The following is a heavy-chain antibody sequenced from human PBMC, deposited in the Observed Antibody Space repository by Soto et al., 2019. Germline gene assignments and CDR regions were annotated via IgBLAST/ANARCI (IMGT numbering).Heavy chain of an antibody. V-gene: IGHV4-39*01. CDR3: ARQEVEVVAASLYYYYSMDV. D-gene: IGHD2-15*01. CDR1: GGSISSSSYY. CDR2: IYYSGST. Sequence: QLQLQESGPGLVKPSETLSLTCTVSGGSISSSSYYWGWIRQPPGKGLEWIGSIYYSGSTYYNPSLKSRVTISVNTSKNQFSLKLSSVAAADTAVYYCARQEVEVVAASLYYYYSMDVWGQGNTVTVSS. J-gene: IGHJ6*02.